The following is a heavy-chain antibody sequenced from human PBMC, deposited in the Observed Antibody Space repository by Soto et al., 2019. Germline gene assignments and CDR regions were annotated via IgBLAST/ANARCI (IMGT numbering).Heavy chain of an antibody. Sequence: QVQLVQSGAEVKKPGASVKVSCKASGYTFTSYYMHWVRQAPGQGLEWMGIINPSGGSTSYAQKCQGRVTMTRDTSTSTVYMALRSLRSEDTAVYYCARDLLGLGRMDVWGQGPTVTVSS. V-gene: IGHV1-46*03. CDR2: INPSGGST. J-gene: IGHJ6*02. CDR3: ARDLLGLGRMDV. CDR1: GYTFTSYY. D-gene: IGHD3-3*02.